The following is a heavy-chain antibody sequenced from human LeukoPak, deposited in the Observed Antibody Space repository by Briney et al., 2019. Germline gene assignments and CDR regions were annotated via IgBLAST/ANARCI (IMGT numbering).Heavy chain of an antibody. CDR1: GFTFSRYA. CDR3: ARVGRKGIAVAGFDY. V-gene: IGHV3-64*04. Sequence: PGGSLRLSCSASGFTFSRYAMHWVRQAPGKGLEYVSAISSNGGSTYYADSVKGRFTISRDNSKNTLYLQMNSLRAEDTAVYYCARVGRKGIAVAGFDYWGQGTLVTVSS. J-gene: IGHJ4*02. D-gene: IGHD6-19*01. CDR2: ISSNGGST.